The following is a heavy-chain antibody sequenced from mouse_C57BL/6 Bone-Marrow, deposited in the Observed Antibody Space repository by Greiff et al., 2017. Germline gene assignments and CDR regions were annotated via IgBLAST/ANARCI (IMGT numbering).Heavy chain of an antibody. CDR1: GFSFNTYA. D-gene: IGHD2-4*01. CDR3: VSPYDYDSAMDY. Sequence: DVMLVESGGGLVQPKGSLKLSCAASGFSFNTYAMNWVRQAPGKGLEWVARIRSKSNNYATYYADSVKDRFTISRDDSESMLYLQMNNLTTEDTAMYYCVSPYDYDSAMDYWGQGTSVTVSS. V-gene: IGHV10-1*01. J-gene: IGHJ4*01. CDR2: IRSKSNNYAT.